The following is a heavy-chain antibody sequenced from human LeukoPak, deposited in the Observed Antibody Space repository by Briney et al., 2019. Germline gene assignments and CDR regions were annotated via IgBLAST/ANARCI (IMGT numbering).Heavy chain of an antibody. CDR3: ARVVGYSYGYDY. CDR1: GYSFTAYY. Sequence: ASVKVSCKASGYSFTAYYIHWVRQAPGQGLEWMGWINPNSGGTNYAQKFQGRVTMTRDTSISTAYMELSRLRSDDTAVYYCARVVGYSYGYDYWGQGTLVTVSS. V-gene: IGHV1-2*02. CDR2: INPNSGGT. D-gene: IGHD5-18*01. J-gene: IGHJ4*02.